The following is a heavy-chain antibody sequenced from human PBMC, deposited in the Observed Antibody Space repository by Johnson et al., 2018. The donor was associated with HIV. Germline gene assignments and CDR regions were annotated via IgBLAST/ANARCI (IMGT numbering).Heavy chain of an antibody. D-gene: IGHD3-22*01. Sequence: QVQLVESGGGLVQPGGSLRLSCVASGFTFSRYAIHWVRQAPGTGLEWVSVIYSGGSTYYADSVKGRFTISRANSNNTLYLQMNSLRTEDTAVYYCAREHGPDEGYYDGRYYSGFDIWGQGTMVTVSS. J-gene: IGHJ3*02. CDR2: IYSGGST. CDR1: GFTFSRYA. V-gene: IGHV3-NL1*01. CDR3: AREHGPDEGYYDGRYYSGFDI.